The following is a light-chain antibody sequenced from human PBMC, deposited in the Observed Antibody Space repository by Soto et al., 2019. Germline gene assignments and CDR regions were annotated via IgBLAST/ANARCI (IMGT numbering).Light chain of an antibody. J-gene: IGKJ1*01. V-gene: IGKV3-20*01. Sequence: EIVLTQSPGTLSLSPGERATLSCRASQSVSSTDLAWYQQKPGQAPRLVIYGASSRATGIPDRFSGGGSGTDFTLTISRLEPEDFAVYYCQLYGTSPEWTFGQGTKVEIK. CDR2: GAS. CDR1: QSVSSTD. CDR3: QLYGTSPEWT.